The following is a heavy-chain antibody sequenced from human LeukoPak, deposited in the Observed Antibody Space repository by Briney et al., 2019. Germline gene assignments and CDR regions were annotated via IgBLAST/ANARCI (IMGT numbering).Heavy chain of an antibody. CDR1: GFTFSNAW. V-gene: IGHV3-15*01. D-gene: IGHD6-13*01. CDR2: IKSKTDGGTT. J-gene: IGHJ4*02. Sequence: PGGSLRLSCAASGFTFSNAWMSWVRQAPGKGLEWVGRIKSKTDGGTTDYAAPVKGRFTISRDDSKNTLYLQMNSLKTEDTAVYYCTTAPGIAAAVGVDYWGQGTLVTVSS. CDR3: TTAPGIAAAVGVDY.